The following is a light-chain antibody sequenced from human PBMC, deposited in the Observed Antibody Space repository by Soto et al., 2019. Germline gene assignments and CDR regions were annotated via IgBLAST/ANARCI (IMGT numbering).Light chain of an antibody. V-gene: IGKV3-11*01. Sequence: EIVLTQSPATLSLSPGERATLSCRASQSVSSYLAWYHQKPGQAPRLLIYDASNRATGIPARFSGSGSGTDFTLTISSLEPEDFAVYYCQQRSNWPPDKYTFGQGTKLEI. CDR3: QQRSNWPPDKYT. CDR2: DAS. CDR1: QSVSSY. J-gene: IGKJ2*01.